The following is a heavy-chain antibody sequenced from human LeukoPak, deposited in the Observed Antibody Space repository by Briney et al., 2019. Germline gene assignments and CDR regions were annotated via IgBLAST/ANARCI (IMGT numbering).Heavy chain of an antibody. CDR3: AKEQYYDILTGGNYYYYGMDV. D-gene: IGHD3-9*01. J-gene: IGHJ6*02. CDR1: GFTFSSYG. Sequence: GGSLRLSCAASGFTFSSYGMHWVRQAPGKGLEWVAVISYDGSNKYYADSVKGRFTISRDNSKNTLYLQMNSLRAEDTAVYYCAKEQYYDILTGGNYYYYGMDVWGQGTTVAVSS. CDR2: ISYDGSNK. V-gene: IGHV3-30*18.